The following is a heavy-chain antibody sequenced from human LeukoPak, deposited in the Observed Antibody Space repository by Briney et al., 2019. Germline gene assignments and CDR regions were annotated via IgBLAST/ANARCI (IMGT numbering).Heavy chain of an antibody. CDR3: ARGKGLQWFGELRKRGEFDY. D-gene: IGHD3-10*01. CDR1: GGSFSGYS. V-gene: IGHV4-34*01. J-gene: IGHJ4*02. CDR2: INPSGST. Sequence: SETLSLTCAVYGGSFSGYSWSWIRQPPGKGLEWIGEINPSGSTNYSPSLKSRVTISVDTSKNQFSLNLTSVTAADMALYYCARGKGLQWFGELRKRGEFDYWGQGTLVTVSS.